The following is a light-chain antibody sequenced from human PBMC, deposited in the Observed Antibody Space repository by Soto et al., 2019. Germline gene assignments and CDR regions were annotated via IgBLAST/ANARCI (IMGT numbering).Light chain of an antibody. J-gene: IGLJ3*02. CDR3: SSYKARGV. CDR1: SSDVGGNKY. Sequence: QSALTQPASVSGSPGQSITISCTGTSSDVGGNKYVSWYQQYPGKAPKLMIYEVSNRPSGVSSRFSGSKSGNTASLSISGLQAEDEADYYCSSYKARGVFGGGTKVTVL. CDR2: EVS. V-gene: IGLV2-14*01.